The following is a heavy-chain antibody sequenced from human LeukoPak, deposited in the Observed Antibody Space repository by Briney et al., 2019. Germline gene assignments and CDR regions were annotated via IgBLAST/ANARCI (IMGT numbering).Heavy chain of an antibody. Sequence: QSGGSLRLSCAASGFTFSTYWMNWVRQAPGKGLEWVANINQDGSEKHCVDSVKGRFTTSRDNAKNSLYLQMNSLSADDTAIYYCARGTSMPAATNRVVDYWGQGTLVTVSS. CDR3: ARGTSMPAATNRVVDY. CDR1: GFTFSTYW. D-gene: IGHD6-13*01. J-gene: IGHJ4*02. CDR2: INQDGSEK. V-gene: IGHV3-7*01.